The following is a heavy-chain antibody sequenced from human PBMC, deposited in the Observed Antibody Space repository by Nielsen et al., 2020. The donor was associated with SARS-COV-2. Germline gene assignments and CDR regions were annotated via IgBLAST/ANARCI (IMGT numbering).Heavy chain of an antibody. J-gene: IGHJ3*02. D-gene: IGHD2-21*01. CDR2: IGTAGDT. CDR1: GFTFSSYD. V-gene: IGHV3-13*01. Sequence: GESLKISCAASGFTFSSYDMHWVRQATGKGLEWVSAIGTAGDTYYPGSVKGRFTISRDNAKNTLYLQMNSLRAEDTAVYYCASPGLLIWGQGTMVTVSS. CDR3: ASPGLLI.